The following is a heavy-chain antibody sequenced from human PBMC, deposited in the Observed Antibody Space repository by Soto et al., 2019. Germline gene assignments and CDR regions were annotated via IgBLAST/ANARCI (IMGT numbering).Heavy chain of an antibody. CDR3: ATYCSGGSCYVY. Sequence: ASVKVSCKASGYTFTNYDINWVRQATGQGPEWMGWMNPHSGNTGYAQKFQGRITMTRDTSIRTAYMELSSLTSDDTAVYYCATYCSGGSCYVYWGQGTPVTVS. CDR1: GYTFTNYD. CDR2: MNPHSGNT. V-gene: IGHV1-8*01. D-gene: IGHD2-15*01. J-gene: IGHJ4*02.